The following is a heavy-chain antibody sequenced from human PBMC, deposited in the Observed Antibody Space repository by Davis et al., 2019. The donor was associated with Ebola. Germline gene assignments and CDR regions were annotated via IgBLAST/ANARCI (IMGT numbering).Heavy chain of an antibody. CDR3: AADQGANYDFWSGYYSG. CDR1: GYTFTSYY. CDR2: INPSGGST. V-gene: IGHV1-46*01. J-gene: IGHJ6*02. D-gene: IGHD3-3*01. Sequence: ASVKVSCKASGYTFTSYYMHWVRQAPGQGLEWMGIINPSGGSTSYAQKFQGRVTMTTDTSTSTAYMELRSLRSDDTAVYYCAADQGANYDFWSGYYSGWGQGTTVTVSS.